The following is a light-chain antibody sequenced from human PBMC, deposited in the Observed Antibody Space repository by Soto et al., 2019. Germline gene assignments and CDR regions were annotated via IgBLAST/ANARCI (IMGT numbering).Light chain of an antibody. CDR3: SSYAVINNLV. J-gene: IGLJ2*01. CDR1: SSGIGSYNY. CDR2: EVS. V-gene: IGLV2-8*01. Sequence: QSALTQPPSASESPGQSVTISCTGASSGIGSYNYVSWYQQRPGKAPKLIIYEVSKRPSGVPGRFSGSKSGNTASLTVSGLQAEDEANYYCSSYAVINNLVFGGGTKVTVL.